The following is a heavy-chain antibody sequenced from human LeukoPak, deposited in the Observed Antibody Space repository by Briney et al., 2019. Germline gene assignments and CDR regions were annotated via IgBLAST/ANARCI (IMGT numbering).Heavy chain of an antibody. V-gene: IGHV1-18*01. Sequence: ASVKVSCKASGYTFTSYGISWVRQAPGQGLEWMGWISAYNGNTNYAQKLQGRVTMTTDTSTSTAYMELRSLRSDDTAVYYCARGWAAKYYYDSSGFSAPGGYWGQGTLVTVSS. J-gene: IGHJ4*02. CDR2: ISAYNGNT. D-gene: IGHD3-22*01. CDR1: GYTFTSYG. CDR3: ARGWAAKYYYDSSGFSAPGGY.